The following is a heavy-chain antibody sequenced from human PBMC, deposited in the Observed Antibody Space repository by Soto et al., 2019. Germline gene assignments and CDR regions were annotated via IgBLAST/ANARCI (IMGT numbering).Heavy chain of an antibody. V-gene: IGHV1-3*01. CDR2: INAANGDT. Sequence: QVQLVQSGTEVKKPGASVKVSCKASGYTFTSYGIHWVRQAPGQRLEWMGWINAANGDTKYSPKFQGRVTITRDTSASTAYMELSSLRSEDTAVYYCARGRVVPAAITLSYFDYWGQGTLVTVSS. J-gene: IGHJ4*02. CDR3: ARGRVVPAAITLSYFDY. CDR1: GYTFTSYG. D-gene: IGHD2-2*01.